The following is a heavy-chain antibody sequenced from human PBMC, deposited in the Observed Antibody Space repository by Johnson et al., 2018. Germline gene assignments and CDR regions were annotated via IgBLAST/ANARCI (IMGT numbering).Heavy chain of an antibody. Sequence: VQLVESGGGLVQPGGSLRLSCAASGFTFSSYWMHWVRQAPGKGLLWVSRIHTDGSTIDADSVKGRFTISRDNAKNTLYLQMSSLRGEDTAVYYCATGGISGVIYREFFQHWGQGTLVTVSS. D-gene: IGHD3-10*01. CDR2: IHTDGST. CDR1: GFTFSSYW. CDR3: ATGGISGVIYREFFQH. J-gene: IGHJ1*01. V-gene: IGHV3-74*01.